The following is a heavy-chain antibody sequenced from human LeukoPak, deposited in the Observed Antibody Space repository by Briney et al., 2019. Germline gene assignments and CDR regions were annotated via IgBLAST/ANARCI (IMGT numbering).Heavy chain of an antibody. J-gene: IGHJ6*02. CDR2: FNPNSGGT. D-gene: IGHD3-9*01. CDR3: ARDLRYFDWLLSHYYGMDV. Sequence: ASVKVSCKASGYTFTGYYMHWVRQAPGQGLEWMGWFNPNSGGTNYAQKFQGRVTMTRDTSISTAYMELSRLRSDDTAVYYCARDLRYFDWLLSHYYGMDVWGQGTTVTVSS. V-gene: IGHV1-2*02. CDR1: GYTFTGYY.